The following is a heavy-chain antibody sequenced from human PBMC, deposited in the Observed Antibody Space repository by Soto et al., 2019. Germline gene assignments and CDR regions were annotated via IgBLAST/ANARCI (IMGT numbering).Heavy chain of an antibody. Sequence: PSETRSLTCTVCAGCISSNNYYWYWLHQHPGKGLEWIGSIYRTGSAYYSPSLKSRVTISVDTSKNRFSLILSSVTAADTAVYYCGRRGYDYVWGSDWFDPWGLGTLVTVSS. CDR1: AGCISSNNYY. J-gene: IGHJ5*02. D-gene: IGHD3-16*01. V-gene: IGHV4-39*02. CDR2: IYRTGSA. CDR3: GRRGYDYVWGSDWFDP.